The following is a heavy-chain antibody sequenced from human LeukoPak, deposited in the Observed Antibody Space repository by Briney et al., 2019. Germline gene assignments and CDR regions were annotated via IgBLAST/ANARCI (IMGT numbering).Heavy chain of an antibody. V-gene: IGHV3-73*01. Sequence: SGGSLRLSCAASGFTFSGSAMHWVRQASGKGLEWVGRIRSKANSYATAYAASVKGRFTISRDDSKNTAYLQMNSLKTEDTAVYYCTRHGNEKLVDYWGQGTLVTVSS. D-gene: IGHD1-1*01. J-gene: IGHJ4*02. CDR2: IRSKANSYAT. CDR3: TRHGNEKLVDY. CDR1: GFTFSGSA.